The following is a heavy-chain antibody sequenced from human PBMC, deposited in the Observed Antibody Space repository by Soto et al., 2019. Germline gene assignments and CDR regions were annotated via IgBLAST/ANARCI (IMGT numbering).Heavy chain of an antibody. V-gene: IGHV3-74*01. CDR2: INSDGSTT. J-gene: IGHJ6*02. CDR3: ARGVRNYYGMDV. CDR1: GFTFTSYW. D-gene: IGHD3-3*01. Sequence: EVQLVESGGGLVQPGGSLRLSCAASGFTFTSYWMHWVRQVPGKGLVWVSRINSDGSTTNYADFVKGRFTISRANAKNTQYLQMNSLRAEDTAVYCCARGVRNYYGMDVWGQGTTVTVSS.